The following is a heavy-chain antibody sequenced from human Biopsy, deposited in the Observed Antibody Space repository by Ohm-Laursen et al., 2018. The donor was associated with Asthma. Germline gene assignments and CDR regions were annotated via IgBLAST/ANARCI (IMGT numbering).Heavy chain of an antibody. CDR3: ARLADCSGGACYSYGWFDP. V-gene: IGHV4-59*07. CDR2: VSHTGST. D-gene: IGHD2-15*01. J-gene: IGHJ5*02. CDR1: GGSIRSHD. Sequence: SDTLSLTCTVSGGSIRSHDWTWIRLPPGKGLEYIGDVSHTGSTNYNPSLKSRVTMSLDTSKNQFSLRLTSVTPADTAVYYCARLADCSGGACYSYGWFDPWGHGTRVNVSS.